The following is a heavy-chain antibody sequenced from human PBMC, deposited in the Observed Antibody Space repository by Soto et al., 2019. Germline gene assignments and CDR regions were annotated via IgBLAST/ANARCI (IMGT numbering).Heavy chain of an antibody. D-gene: IGHD2-21*02. J-gene: IGHJ6*02. Sequence: GASVKVSCKASGYTFTSYAMHWVHQAPGQRLEWMGWINAGNGNTKYSQKFQGRVTMTTDTSTSTAYMELRSLRSDDTAVYYCARVYHCGGDCYLYYYYGMDVWGQGTTVTVSS. CDR3: ARVYHCGGDCYLYYYYGMDV. CDR2: INAGNGNT. CDR1: GYTFTSYA. V-gene: IGHV1-3*01.